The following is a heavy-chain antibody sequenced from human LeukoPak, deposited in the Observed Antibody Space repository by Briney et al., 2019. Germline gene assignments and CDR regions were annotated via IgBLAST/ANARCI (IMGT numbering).Heavy chain of an antibody. CDR2: ISYDGSNK. Sequence: SGGSLRLSCAASGFTFSSYGMHWVRQAPGKGLEWVAVISYDGSNKYYADPVKGRFTISRDNSKNTLYLQMNSLRAEDTAVYYCTSQRGYGDLNLHYWGQGTLVTVSS. J-gene: IGHJ4*02. V-gene: IGHV3-30*03. CDR1: GFTFSSYG. D-gene: IGHD4-17*01. CDR3: TSQRGYGDLNLHY.